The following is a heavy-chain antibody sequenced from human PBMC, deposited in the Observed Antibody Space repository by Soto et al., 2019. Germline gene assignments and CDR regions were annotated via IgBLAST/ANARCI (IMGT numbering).Heavy chain of an antibody. CDR1: GGSISSSSYY. CDR2: IYYSGST. CDR3: ARHTGVSVAGATGGDAFDI. Sequence: QLQLQESGPGLVKPSETLSLTCTVSGGSISSSSYYWGWIRQPPGKGLEWIGSIYYSGSTYYNPSLKSRVTISVDTSKNQFSLKLSSVTAADTAVYYCARHTGVSVAGATGGDAFDIWGQGTMVTVSS. D-gene: IGHD6-19*01. V-gene: IGHV4-39*01. J-gene: IGHJ3*02.